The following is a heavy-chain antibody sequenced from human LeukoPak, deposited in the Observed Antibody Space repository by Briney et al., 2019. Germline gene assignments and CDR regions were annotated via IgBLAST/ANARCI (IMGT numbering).Heavy chain of an antibody. CDR2: IWYDGSNK. Sequence: PGRSLRLSCAASGFSFSNYDMHWVRQAPGKGLEWVAVIWYDGSNKHYADSVKGRFTISRDNSKNTLYLQMNSLRVEDTAVYYCARGDPTVTTKQNLDYWGQGTLVTVSS. CDR1: GFSFSNYD. J-gene: IGHJ4*02. V-gene: IGHV3-33*01. D-gene: IGHD4-17*01. CDR3: ARGDPTVTTKQNLDY.